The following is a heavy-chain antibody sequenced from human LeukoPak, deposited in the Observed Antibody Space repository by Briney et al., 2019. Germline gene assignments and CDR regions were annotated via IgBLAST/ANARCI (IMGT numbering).Heavy chain of an antibody. CDR3: ARQGSAYTPISNWEWWY. Sequence: ASVKVSCKASGYTFTNYGISWLRQAPGQGLEWMGWISTYNGDTNYAQKLQGRVTLTTDTSTRKFYMELRILRTDSPTAYYAARQGSAYTPISNWEWWYWGQGTLVTVSS. D-gene: IGHD3-16*01. V-gene: IGHV1-18*01. CDR1: GYTFTNYG. J-gene: IGHJ4*02. CDR2: ISTYNGDT.